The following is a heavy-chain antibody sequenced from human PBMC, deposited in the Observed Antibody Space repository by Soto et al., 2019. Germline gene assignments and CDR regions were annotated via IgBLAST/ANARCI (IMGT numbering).Heavy chain of an antibody. CDR1: GGSISSGDYY. V-gene: IGHV4-30-4*01. CDR3: ARVDGGKLDP. CDR2: IYYSGST. Sequence: SETLSLTCTVSGGSISSGDYYWSWIRQPPGKGLEWIGYIYYSGSTYYNPSLKSRVTISVDTSKNQFSMKLSSVTAADTAVYYCARVDGGKLDPWGQGTLVTVSS. D-gene: IGHD1-26*01. J-gene: IGHJ5*02.